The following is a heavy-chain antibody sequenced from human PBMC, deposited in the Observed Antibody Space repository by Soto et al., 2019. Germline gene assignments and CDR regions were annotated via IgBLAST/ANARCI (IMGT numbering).Heavy chain of an antibody. CDR2: IWYDGSNK. CDR1: GFTFSSYG. CDR3: ARSYYDFSQFDY. V-gene: IGHV3-33*01. D-gene: IGHD3-3*01. Sequence: QVQLVESGGGVVQPGRSLRLSCAASGFTFSSYGMHWVRQAPGKGLEWVAVIWYDGSNKYYADSVKGRFTISRDNSKNTLYLQMNSLRAEDTAVYYCARSYYDFSQFDYWGQGTLVTVSS. J-gene: IGHJ4*02.